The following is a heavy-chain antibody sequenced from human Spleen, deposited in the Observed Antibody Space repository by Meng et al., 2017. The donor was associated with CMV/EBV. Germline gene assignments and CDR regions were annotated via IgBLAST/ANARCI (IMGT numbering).Heavy chain of an antibody. J-gene: IGHJ1*01. Sequence: SETLSLTCAVYGGSFSGYYWSWIRQPPGKGLEWIGEINHSGSTNYNPSLKSRVTISVDTSKNQFSLKLSSVTAADTAVYYCARGYDFWSGYSKYFQHWGQGTLVTV. D-gene: IGHD3-3*01. CDR1: GGSFSGYY. CDR2: INHSGST. V-gene: IGHV4-34*01. CDR3: ARGYDFWSGYSKYFQH.